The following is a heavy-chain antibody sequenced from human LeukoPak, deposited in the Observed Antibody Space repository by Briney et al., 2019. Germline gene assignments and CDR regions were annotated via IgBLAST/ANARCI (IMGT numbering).Heavy chain of an antibody. Sequence: PGGSLRLSCAASGFTFSSYSMSWVRQAPGKGLEWVSSISSSSSYIYYADSVKGRFTISRDNAKNSLYLQMNSLRAEDTAVYYCARDLLGISGSYTDYWGQGTLVTVSS. D-gene: IGHD1-26*01. CDR3: ARDLLGISGSYTDY. J-gene: IGHJ4*02. V-gene: IGHV3-21*01. CDR2: ISSSSSYI. CDR1: GFTFSSYS.